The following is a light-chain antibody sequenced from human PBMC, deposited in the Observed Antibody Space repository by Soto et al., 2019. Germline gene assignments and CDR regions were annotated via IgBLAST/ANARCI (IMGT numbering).Light chain of an antibody. Sequence: DIQMTQSPSAMSASVGDRVTITCRASQDISSYLAWFQQKPGKVPKRLIYAASSLQSGVPARFSGSGSGTEFTLTISSLQHEDFATYYCLQHKSYPLTFGGGKKVEIK. J-gene: IGKJ4*01. CDR1: QDISSY. CDR3: LQHKSYPLT. V-gene: IGKV1-17*03. CDR2: AAS.